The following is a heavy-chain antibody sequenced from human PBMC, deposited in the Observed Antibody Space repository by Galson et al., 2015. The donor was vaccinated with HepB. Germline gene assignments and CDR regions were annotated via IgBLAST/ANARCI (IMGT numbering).Heavy chain of an antibody. V-gene: IGHV1-46*01. D-gene: IGHD3-16*02. J-gene: IGHJ4*02. Sequence: SVKVSCKASGYTFTSHHVHWLRQAPGQGLEWMGIINPASAKTSYSQRFQGRFTVARDTSTSTVYMELTSLPSEDTAIYYCARGPYYDYVWGTYQDYWGQGALVTVSS. CDR3: ARGPYYDYVWGTYQDY. CDR2: INPASAKT. CDR1: GYTFTSHH.